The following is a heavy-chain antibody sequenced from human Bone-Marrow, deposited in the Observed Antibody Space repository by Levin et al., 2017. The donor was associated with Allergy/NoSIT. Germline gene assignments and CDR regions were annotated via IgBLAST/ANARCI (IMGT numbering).Heavy chain of an antibody. J-gene: IGHJ1*01. D-gene: IGHD6-19*01. Sequence: SQTLSLTCIVSGGSISSYYWSWIRQPPGKGLEWIGYIYYSGSTNYNPSLKSRVTISVDTSKNQFSLKLSSMTAADTAVYYCARGDSSGWYFQHWGQGTLVTVSS. CDR1: GGSISSYY. CDR2: IYYSGST. CDR3: ARGDSSGWYFQH. V-gene: IGHV4-59*01.